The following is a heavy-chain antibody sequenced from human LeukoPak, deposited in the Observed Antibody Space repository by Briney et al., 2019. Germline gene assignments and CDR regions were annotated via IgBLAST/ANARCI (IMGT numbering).Heavy chain of an antibody. V-gene: IGHV4-39*01. J-gene: IGHJ3*02. CDR3: ARSRDSSGYSADAFDT. CDR1: GGSISSRSLY. Sequence: SETLSLTCAVSGGSISSRSLYWGCIRQPPGKGLEWIGSISYSGSSYYNPSLKSRVTISVDTSKNQFSLKLSSVTAADTAVYYCARSRDSSGYSADAFDTWGQGTLVTVS. D-gene: IGHD3-22*01. CDR2: ISYSGSS.